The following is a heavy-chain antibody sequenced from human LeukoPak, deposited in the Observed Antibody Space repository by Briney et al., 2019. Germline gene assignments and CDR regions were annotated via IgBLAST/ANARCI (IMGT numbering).Heavy chain of an antibody. Sequence: PGGSLRLSCAASGFTFSSYSMNWVRQAPGKGLEWVSSISSSSSDIYNADSVKGRFTSSRDNAKNSLYLQMKSLRAEDTAVYYCARDSSYYGMDVWGQGTTVTVSS. CDR3: ARDSSYYGMDV. CDR1: GFTFSSYS. CDR2: ISSSSSDI. V-gene: IGHV3-21*01. J-gene: IGHJ6*02.